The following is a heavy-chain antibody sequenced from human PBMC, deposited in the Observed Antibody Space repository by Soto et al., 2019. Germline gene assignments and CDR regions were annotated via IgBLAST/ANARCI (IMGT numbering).Heavy chain of an antibody. CDR3: ARDQSRDGYQIDAFDI. Sequence: EVQLVESGGGLVQPGGSLRLSCAASGFTFSSYEMNWVRQAPGKGLEWVSYISSSGSTIYYADSVKGRFTISRDNAKNSLYLQMNTLRAEDTAVYYCARDQSRDGYQIDAFDIRVQGTMVTVSS. V-gene: IGHV3-48*03. CDR1: GFTFSSYE. D-gene: IGHD5-12*01. CDR2: ISSSGSTI. J-gene: IGHJ3*02.